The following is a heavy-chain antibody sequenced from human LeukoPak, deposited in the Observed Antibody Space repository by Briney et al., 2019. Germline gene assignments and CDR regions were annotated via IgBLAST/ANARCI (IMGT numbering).Heavy chain of an antibody. D-gene: IGHD6-13*01. V-gene: IGHV1-46*01. CDR2: INPSGGST. CDR1: GYTFTSYY. Sequence: ASVKVSCKASGYTFTSYYMHWVRQAPGQGLEWMGIINPSGGSTSYAQKFQGRVTMTRDTSTSTVYMELSSLRSEDTAVYYCAREPGRRQQFGRGWFDPWGQGTLVTVSS. J-gene: IGHJ5*02. CDR3: AREPGRRQQFGRGWFDP.